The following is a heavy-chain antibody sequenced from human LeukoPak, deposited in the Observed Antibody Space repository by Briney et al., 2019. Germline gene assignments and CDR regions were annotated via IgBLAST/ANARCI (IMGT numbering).Heavy chain of an antibody. CDR2: IYHSGST. J-gene: IGHJ4*02. V-gene: IGHV4-38-2*02. Sequence: PSETLSLTCTVSGYSISSGYYWGWLRQPPGKGLEWIGSIYHSGSTYYNPSLKSRVTISVDTSKNQFSLKLSSVTAADTAVYYCARDLRFYSSSWYVDYWGQGTLVTVSS. D-gene: IGHD6-13*01. CDR1: GYSISSGYY. CDR3: ARDLRFYSSSWYVDY.